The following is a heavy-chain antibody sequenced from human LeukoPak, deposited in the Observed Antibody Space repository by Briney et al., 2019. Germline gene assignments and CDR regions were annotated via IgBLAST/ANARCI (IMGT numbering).Heavy chain of an antibody. CDR3: AAYGVANGNYATVYYYMDV. V-gene: IGHV4-38-2*02. Sequence: SETLSLTCTVSGYSISSGYYWGWIRQPPGKGLEWIGNLYHSGSAYYNPSLKSRVTISVDTSKNHFSLKLNSATAADTAVYYCAAYGVANGNYATVYYYMDVWGRGTTVTVSS. CDR2: LYHSGSA. CDR1: GYSISSGYY. D-gene: IGHD4-17*01. J-gene: IGHJ6*03.